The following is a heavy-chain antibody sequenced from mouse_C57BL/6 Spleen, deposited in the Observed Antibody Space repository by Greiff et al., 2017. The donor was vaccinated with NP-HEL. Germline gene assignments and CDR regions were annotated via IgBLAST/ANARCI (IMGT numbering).Heavy chain of an antibody. Sequence: QVQLQQSGAELVRPGASVTLSCKASGYTFTDYEMHWVKQTPVHGLEWIGAIDPETGGTAYNQKFKGKAILTADKSSSTAYMELRSLTSEDSAVYYCTRGWLLRGFAYWGQGTLVTVSA. CDR2: IDPETGGT. D-gene: IGHD2-3*01. CDR1: GYTFTDYE. CDR3: TRGWLLRGFAY. V-gene: IGHV1-15*01. J-gene: IGHJ3*01.